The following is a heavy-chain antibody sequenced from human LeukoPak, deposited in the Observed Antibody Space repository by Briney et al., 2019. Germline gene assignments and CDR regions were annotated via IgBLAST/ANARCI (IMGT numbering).Heavy chain of an antibody. V-gene: IGHV3-33*05. CDR2: VSYDGSNK. CDR3: ARDEEGYCGGDCYFDY. CDR1: GFTFSSYG. J-gene: IGHJ4*02. Sequence: GGSLRLSCAASGFTFSSYGMHWVRQAPGKGLEWVAVVSYDGSNKDYADSVKGRFTISRDNSKNTLFLQVNSLRAEDTAVYYCARDEEGYCGGDCYFDYWGQGTLSPSPQ. D-gene: IGHD2-21*02.